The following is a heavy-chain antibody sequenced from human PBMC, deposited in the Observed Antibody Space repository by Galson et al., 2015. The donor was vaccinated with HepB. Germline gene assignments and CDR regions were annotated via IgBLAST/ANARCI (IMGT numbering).Heavy chain of an antibody. Sequence: SVKVSCKASGYTFTEYDIHWVRQAPGQGLEWMGWINPNSGGANYAQKFQDWVTMTRDTSITTAYMELTRLRSDDTAVYYCARGLRYCSGATCYAKPDFDYWGQGSLVTVSS. CDR1: GYTFTEYD. V-gene: IGHV1-2*04. CDR2: INPNSGGA. CDR3: ARGLRYCSGATCYAKPDFDY. J-gene: IGHJ4*02. D-gene: IGHD2-15*01.